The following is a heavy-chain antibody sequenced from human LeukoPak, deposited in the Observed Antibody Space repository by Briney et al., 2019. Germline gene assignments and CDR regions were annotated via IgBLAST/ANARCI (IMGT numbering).Heavy chain of an antibody. CDR2: INHSGST. V-gene: IGHV4-34*01. J-gene: IGHJ4*02. Sequence: PSETLSLTCAVYGGSFSGYYWSWIRPPPGKGLEWIGEINHSGSTNYNPSLKSRVTISVDTSKNQFSLKLSSVTAADTAVYYCARAPHYYDSSGYEDWGQGTLVTVSS. D-gene: IGHD3-22*01. CDR1: GGSFSGYY. CDR3: ARAPHYYDSSGYED.